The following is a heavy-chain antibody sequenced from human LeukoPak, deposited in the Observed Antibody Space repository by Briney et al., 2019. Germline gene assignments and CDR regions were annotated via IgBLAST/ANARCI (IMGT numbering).Heavy chain of an antibody. D-gene: IGHD6-19*01. CDR3: ARGYSSGWADY. V-gene: IGHV1-46*01. CDR1: GYTFTSYY. CDR2: INPSGGST. J-gene: IGHJ4*02. Sequence: GASVKVSCKASGYTFTSYYMHWVRQAPGQGLEWMGIINPSGGSTSYAQKFQGRVTMTRDTSTSTVYMELRSLRSDDTAVYYCARGYSSGWADYWGQGTLVTVSS.